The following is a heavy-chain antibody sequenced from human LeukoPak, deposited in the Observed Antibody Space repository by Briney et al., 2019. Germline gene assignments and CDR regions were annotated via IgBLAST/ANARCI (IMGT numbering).Heavy chain of an antibody. CDR2: IYYSGST. Sequence: SETLSLTCTVSGGSISSSSYYWGWIRQPPGKGLEWIGSIYYSGSTYYNPSLKSRVTISVDTPKNQFSLKLSSVTAADTAMYYCARGPGITGTTDWFDPWGQGTLVTVSS. D-gene: IGHD1-7*01. J-gene: IGHJ5*02. V-gene: IGHV4-39*07. CDR1: GGSISSSSYY. CDR3: ARGPGITGTTDWFDP.